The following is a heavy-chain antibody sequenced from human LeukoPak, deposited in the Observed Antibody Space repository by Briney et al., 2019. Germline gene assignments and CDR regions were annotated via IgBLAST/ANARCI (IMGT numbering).Heavy chain of an antibody. J-gene: IGHJ6*02. CDR1: GGSISSSSYY. CDR3: AREEHNYYYGMDV. CDR2: IYYSGST. V-gene: IGHV4-39*01. Sequence: SETLSLTCIVSGGSISSSSYYWGWIRQPPGKGLEWIGSIYYSGSTYYNPSLKSRVTISVDTSKNQFSLKLSSVTAADTAVYYCAREEHNYYYGMDVWGQGTTVTVSS. D-gene: IGHD2-21*01.